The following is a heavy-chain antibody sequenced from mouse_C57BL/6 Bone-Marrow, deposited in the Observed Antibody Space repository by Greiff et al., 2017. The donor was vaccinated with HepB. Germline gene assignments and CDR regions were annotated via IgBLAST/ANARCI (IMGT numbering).Heavy chain of an antibody. CDR3: ARDDRFAY. V-gene: IGHV5-4*01. Sequence: EVQLVESGGGLVKPGGSLKLSCAASGFTFSSYAMSWVRQTPAKRLEWVATISDGGSYTYYPDNVKGRFTISRDNAKNNLYLQMSHLKSEDTAMYYCARDDRFAYWGQGTLVTVSA. CDR1: GFTFSSYA. CDR2: ISDGGSYT. J-gene: IGHJ3*01.